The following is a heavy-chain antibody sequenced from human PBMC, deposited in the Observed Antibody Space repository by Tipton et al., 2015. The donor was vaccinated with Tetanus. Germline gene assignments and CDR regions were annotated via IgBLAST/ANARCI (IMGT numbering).Heavy chain of an antibody. CDR1: GYSFTSHW. Sequence: VQLVQSGADVKRPGESLKISCKASGYSFTSHWIGWVRQMPGKGLEGMGMIFPDDSDTRYSPSFQGHVPFSVDKSTSTVYLQWSSLKASDPAMYFCARMYSTSSPFDHWGQGTLVAVSS. J-gene: IGHJ4*02. CDR2: IFPDDSDT. D-gene: IGHD6-6*01. V-gene: IGHV5-51*01. CDR3: ARMYSTSSPFDH.